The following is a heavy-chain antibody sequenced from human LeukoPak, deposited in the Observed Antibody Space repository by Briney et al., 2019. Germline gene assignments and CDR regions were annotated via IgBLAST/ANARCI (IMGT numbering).Heavy chain of an antibody. CDR3: ARDPALEGTEDYRDFGGVESVDAFDV. J-gene: IGHJ3*01. CDR2: VIPMFDVT. Sequence: SVKVSCKASGGTFSSYAISWVRQAPGQGLEWMGRVIPMFDVTDYAQKFQGRVTITADTSTGTAYMELSSLTSDDTAMYYCARDPALEGTEDYRDFGGVESVDAFDVWGQGTMVTVFS. D-gene: IGHD4-23*01. CDR1: GGTFSSYA. V-gene: IGHV1-69*10.